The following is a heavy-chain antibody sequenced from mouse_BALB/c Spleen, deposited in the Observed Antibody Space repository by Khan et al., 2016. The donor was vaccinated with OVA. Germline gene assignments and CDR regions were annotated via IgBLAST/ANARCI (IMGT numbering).Heavy chain of an antibody. Sequence: EVELVESGGDLVKPGGSLKLSCAASGFTFSTYGMSWVRQTPDKRLEWVATISSGGSYTYYPDSVKGRFTISRDNAKNTLYLQMSSLKSEDAAMYYCARLAYYYNSWGFAYWGQGTLVTVSA. CDR3: ARLAYYYNSWGFAY. CDR1: GFTFSTYG. D-gene: IGHD1-1*01. CDR2: ISSGGSYT. V-gene: IGHV5-6*01. J-gene: IGHJ3*01.